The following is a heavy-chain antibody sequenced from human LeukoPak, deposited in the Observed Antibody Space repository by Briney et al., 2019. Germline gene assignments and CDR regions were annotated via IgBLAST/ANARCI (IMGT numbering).Heavy chain of an antibody. D-gene: IGHD6-13*01. Sequence: SVNVSCMASGGTFSSYAISWVRQAPGQGLEWMGGIIPIFGTANYAQKFQGRVTITADESTITAYMELSRLRCQNSDVYDCARKVAAAGKPGARFDPWGQGTLVTVSS. CDR2: IIPIFGTA. V-gene: IGHV1-69*13. CDR1: GGTFSSYA. CDR3: ARKVAAAGKPGARFDP. J-gene: IGHJ5*02.